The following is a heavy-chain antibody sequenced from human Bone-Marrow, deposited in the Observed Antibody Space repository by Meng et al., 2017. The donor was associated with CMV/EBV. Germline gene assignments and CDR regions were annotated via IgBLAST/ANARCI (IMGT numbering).Heavy chain of an antibody. CDR2: ISGSSTYT. V-gene: IGHV3-21*01. CDR3: ARDIAAAGTYYYFFAMDV. CDR1: GFTFSNYP. D-gene: IGHD6-13*01. Sequence: GESLKISCAASGFTFSNYPMNWVRQAPGKGLEWVSSISGSSTYTHYADSVKGRFTISRDNAKNSLYLQMNSLRAEDTAVYYCARDIAAAGTYYYFFAMDVWGQGTTVTVSS. J-gene: IGHJ6*02.